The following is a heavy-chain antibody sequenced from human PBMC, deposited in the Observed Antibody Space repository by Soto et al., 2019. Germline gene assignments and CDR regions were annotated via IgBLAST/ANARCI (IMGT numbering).Heavy chain of an antibody. CDR1: GGTFSSYA. V-gene: IGHV1-69*01. Sequence: QVQLVQSGAEVKKPVSSVKVSCKASGGTFSSYAISWVRQAPGQGLEWMGGIIPIFGTANYAQKFQGRVTITADESTSTAYMELSSLRSEDTAVYYCARDSSGPPAYYYYGMDVWGQGTTVTVSS. J-gene: IGHJ6*02. CDR3: ARDSSGPPAYYYYGMDV. CDR2: IIPIFGTA.